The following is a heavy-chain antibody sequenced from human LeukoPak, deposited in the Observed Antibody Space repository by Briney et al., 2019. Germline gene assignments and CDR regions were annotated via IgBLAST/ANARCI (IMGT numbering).Heavy chain of an antibody. CDR1: GFIVSSNY. V-gene: IGHV3-74*01. CDR2: INSDGSST. CDR3: ANGYSSTYYNALDI. J-gene: IGHJ3*02. Sequence: GGSLRLSCAASGFIVSSNYMSWVRQAPGKGLVWVSRINSDGSSTTYADSVKSRFTTSRDNAKNTLYLQMSSLRVEDTAVYYCANGYSSTYYNALDIRGQGTMVTVSS. D-gene: IGHD6-13*01.